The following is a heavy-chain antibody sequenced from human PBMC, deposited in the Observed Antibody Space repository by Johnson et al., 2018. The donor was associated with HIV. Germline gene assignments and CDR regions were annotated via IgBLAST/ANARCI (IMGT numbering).Heavy chain of an antibody. CDR1: GFTFSSYG. J-gene: IGHJ3*02. Sequence: QVQLVESGGGVVQPGGSLRLSCAASGFTFSSYGMHWVRQAPGKGLEWVAFIRYDGSNKYYADSVKGRFTISRDNSKNTLYLQMNSLRAEDTAVYYCARGGYSGYDAFDIWGQGTMVTVSS. V-gene: IGHV3-30*02. CDR2: IRYDGSNK. D-gene: IGHD5-12*01. CDR3: ARGGYSGYDAFDI.